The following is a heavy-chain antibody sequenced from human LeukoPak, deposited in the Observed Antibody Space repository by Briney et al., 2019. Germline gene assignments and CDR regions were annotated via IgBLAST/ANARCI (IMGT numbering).Heavy chain of an antibody. V-gene: IGHV3-66*02. CDR2: IYSDGST. Sequence: GGSLRLSCAASGFTVSSNYISWVRQAPGQGLEWVSVIYSDGSTYYADSVKGRFTISRDSSKNTLYLQMNSLRVEDTAVYYCARVFDFWSGLSYFDYWGQGTLVTVSS. CDR3: ARVFDFWSGLSYFDY. D-gene: IGHD3-3*01. J-gene: IGHJ4*02. CDR1: GFTVSSNY.